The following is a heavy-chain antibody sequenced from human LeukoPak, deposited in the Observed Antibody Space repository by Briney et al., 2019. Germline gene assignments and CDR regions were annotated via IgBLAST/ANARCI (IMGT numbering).Heavy chain of an antibody. CDR1: GFTFSDYA. Sequence: GGSLRLSCAASGFTFSDYAMSWVRQAPGKGLEWVSSIGGPGGSTYYADSVKGRFTISRDNSKSTLYLQLNSLGAEDTALYYCAKGCGGNCYSFSAWGQGTLVTVSS. CDR3: AKGCGGNCYSFSA. D-gene: IGHD2-15*01. J-gene: IGHJ5*02. CDR2: IGGPGGST. V-gene: IGHV3-23*01.